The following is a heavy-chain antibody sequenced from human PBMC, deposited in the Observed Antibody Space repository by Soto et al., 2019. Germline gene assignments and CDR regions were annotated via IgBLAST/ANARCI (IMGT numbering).Heavy chain of an antibody. V-gene: IGHV4-31*03. J-gene: IGHJ3*02. D-gene: IGHD3-22*01. CDR3: ARGDEAYDSSGYPRDAFDI. CDR2: IYYSGST. Sequence: QVQLQESGPGLVKPSQTLSLTCTVSGGSISSGGYYWSWIRQHPGKGLEWIGYIYYSGSTYYNPSLKGRVTISVDTSKNQFSLKLSSVTAADTAVYYCARGDEAYDSSGYPRDAFDIWGQGTMVTVSS. CDR1: GGSISSGGYY.